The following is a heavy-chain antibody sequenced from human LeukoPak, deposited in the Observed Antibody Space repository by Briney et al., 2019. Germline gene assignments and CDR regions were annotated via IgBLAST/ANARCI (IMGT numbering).Heavy chain of an antibody. Sequence: ASVKLSFKGSVYTGTVYGIHWGRQRPGQGLGLMGLRNLNSGGTNYAQKFHGRGAMTRDKSTTTAYTELSRLRSDDPAVYYCARVGEYYDSSGYPFDVLDIWGQGTLVTVSS. D-gene: IGHD3-22*01. CDR3: ARVGEYYDSSGYPFDVLDI. V-gene: IGHV1-2*02. CDR2: RNLNSGGT. J-gene: IGHJ3*02. CDR1: VYTGTVYG.